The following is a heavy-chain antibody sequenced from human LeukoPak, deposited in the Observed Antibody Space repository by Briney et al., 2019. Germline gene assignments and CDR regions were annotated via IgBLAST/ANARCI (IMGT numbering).Heavy chain of an antibody. V-gene: IGHV3-7*01. D-gene: IGHD3-3*02. CDR3: AREGYEALTDY. Sequence: PGGSLRLSCAASGFTFSSYWMSWVRQAPGKGLEWVANIKQDGSEKYYVDSVKGRFTISRDNAKNSPYLQMNSLRAEDTAVYYCAREGYEALTDYWGQGTLVTVSS. J-gene: IGHJ4*02. CDR2: IKQDGSEK. CDR1: GFTFSSYW.